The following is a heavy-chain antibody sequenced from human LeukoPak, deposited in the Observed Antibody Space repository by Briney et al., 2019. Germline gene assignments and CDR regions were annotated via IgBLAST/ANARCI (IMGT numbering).Heavy chain of an antibody. CDR3: ARHLVRDGYNYFFGS. CDR2: IDNSGSA. J-gene: IGHJ5*01. CDR1: GDSIKSYY. Sequence: NTSETLSLTCTVSGDSIKSYYWSWIRQPPGKRLEWIGYIDNSGSANRNPSLKSRVTISADTSKNQFFLKLSSVTAADTAVYYCARHLVRDGYNYFFGSWGQGTLVTVSS. D-gene: IGHD5-24*01. V-gene: IGHV4-59*08.